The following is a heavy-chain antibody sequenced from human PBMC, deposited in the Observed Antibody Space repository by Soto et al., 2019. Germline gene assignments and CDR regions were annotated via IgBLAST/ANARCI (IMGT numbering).Heavy chain of an antibody. CDR1: GGSISSYY. CDR2: IYYSGST. CDR3: ARGRTTTVTTLAYFDY. V-gene: IGHV4-59*01. J-gene: IGHJ4*02. Sequence: QVQLQESGPGLVKPSETLSLTCTVSGGSISSYYWSWIRQPPGKGLEWIGYIYYSGSTNYNPSLKSRVTIPVDTSKNQFSLKLSSVTAADTAVYYCARGRTTTVTTLAYFDYWGQGTLVTVSS. D-gene: IGHD4-17*01.